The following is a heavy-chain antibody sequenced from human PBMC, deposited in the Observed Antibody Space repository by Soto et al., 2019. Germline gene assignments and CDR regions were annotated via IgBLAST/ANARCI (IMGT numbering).Heavy chain of an antibody. Sequence: GGSLRLSCAASGFTFSSYSMNWVRQAPGKGLEWVSSISSSSSYIYYADSVKGRFTISRDNAKNSLYLQMNSLRAEDTAVYYCARDGPAAVSYYYSGMDVWGQGTTVTVSS. D-gene: IGHD3-16*01. CDR3: ARDGPAAVSYYYSGMDV. J-gene: IGHJ6*02. CDR1: GFTFSSYS. CDR2: ISSSSSYI. V-gene: IGHV3-21*01.